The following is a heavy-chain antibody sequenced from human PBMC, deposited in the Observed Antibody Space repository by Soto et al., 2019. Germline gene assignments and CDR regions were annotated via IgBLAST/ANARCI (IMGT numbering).Heavy chain of an antibody. Sequence: SETLSLTCTVSGASISSTDYYWSWIRQPPGKGLESIGYISYNGRTYYNPSLKSRLTMSIDTSQNQFSLKLTSVTAADTAVYYCARDPSSGGFCPGPCFDYWGQGSLVTVS. CDR1: GASISSTDYY. J-gene: IGHJ4*02. D-gene: IGHD2-15*01. CDR3: ARDPSSGGFCPGPCFDY. V-gene: IGHV4-30-4*01. CDR2: ISYNGRT.